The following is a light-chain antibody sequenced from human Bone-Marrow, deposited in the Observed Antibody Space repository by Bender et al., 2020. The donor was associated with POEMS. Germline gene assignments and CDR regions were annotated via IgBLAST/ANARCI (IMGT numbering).Light chain of an antibody. J-gene: IGLJ2*01. CDR2: EVK. CDR3: SSYVDTRSVV. Sequence: QSALTQPPSASGSPGQSVTISCTGTNTDVGAYDFVSWYQQHPGKAPKLIIYEVKTRPSGVPARFSGSKFGDTASLTVSGLQTEDEADYYCSSYVDTRSVVFGGGTKLTVL. V-gene: IGLV2-8*01. CDR1: NTDVGAYDF.